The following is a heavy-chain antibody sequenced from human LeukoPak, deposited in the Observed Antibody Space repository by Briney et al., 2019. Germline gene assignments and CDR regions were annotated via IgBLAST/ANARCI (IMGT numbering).Heavy chain of an antibody. D-gene: IGHD2-15*01. CDR2: INWNGGST. Sequence: TGGSLRLSCAASGFTFDDYGMSWVRQAPGKGLEWVSGINWNGGSTGYADSVKGRFTISRDNAKNSLYLQMNSLRAEDTALYYCAREGYCSGGSRLGPRATSYYFDYWGQGTLVTVSS. CDR1: GFTFDDYG. J-gene: IGHJ4*02. CDR3: AREGYCSGGSRLGPRATSYYFDY. V-gene: IGHV3-20*04.